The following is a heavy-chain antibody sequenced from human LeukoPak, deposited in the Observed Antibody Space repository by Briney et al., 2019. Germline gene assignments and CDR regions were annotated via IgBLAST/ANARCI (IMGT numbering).Heavy chain of an antibody. CDR1: GFTFSSYD. J-gene: IGHJ4*02. Sequence: PGRSLRLSCAASGFTFSSYDMHWVRQAPGKGLEWVTLISYDGSNKYYGDSVKGRFTISRDNSKNVLYLQMSSLRAEDTAVYYCAKERPSGAGQEYYFDYWGQGTLVTVSS. D-gene: IGHD6-19*01. V-gene: IGHV3-30*18. CDR2: ISYDGSNK. CDR3: AKERPSGAGQEYYFDY.